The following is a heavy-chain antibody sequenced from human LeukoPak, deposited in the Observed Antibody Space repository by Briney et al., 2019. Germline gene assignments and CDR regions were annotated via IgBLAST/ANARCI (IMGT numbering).Heavy chain of an antibody. CDR1: GGSIGSSSYY. D-gene: IGHD3-22*01. J-gene: IGHJ4*02. Sequence: SETLSLTCTVSGGSIGSSSYYWGWIRQPPGKGLEWIGSIYYSGSTYYNPSLKSRVTISVDTSKNQFSLKLSSVTAADTAVYYCARQGDYYDSSGYQVPSPFDYWGQGTLVTVSS. CDR2: IYYSGST. CDR3: ARQGDYYDSSGYQVPSPFDY. V-gene: IGHV4-39*07.